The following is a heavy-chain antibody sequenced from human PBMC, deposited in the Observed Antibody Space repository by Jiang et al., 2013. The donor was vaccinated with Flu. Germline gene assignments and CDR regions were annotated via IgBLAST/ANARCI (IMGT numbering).Heavy chain of an antibody. D-gene: IGHD3-3*01. Sequence: QLVESGGGLVQPGGSLRLSCAASGFTFSSYAMSWVRQAPGKGLEWVSAISGSGGSTYYADSVKGRFTISRDNSKNTLYLQMNSLRAEDTAVYYCAKDSGPYDFWSGYYTGWGPFDYWGQGTLVTVSS. V-gene: IGHV3-23*04. CDR2: ISGSGGST. J-gene: IGHJ4*02. CDR3: AKDSGPYDFWSGYYTGWGPFDY. CDR1: GFTFSSYA.